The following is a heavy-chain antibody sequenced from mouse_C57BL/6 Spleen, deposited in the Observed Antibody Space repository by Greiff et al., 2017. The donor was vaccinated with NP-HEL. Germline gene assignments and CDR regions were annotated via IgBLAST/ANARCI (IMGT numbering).Heavy chain of an antibody. D-gene: IGHD1-1*01. Sequence: VQLQQPGAELVKPGASVKLSCKASGYTFTSYWMHWVKQRPGQGLEGIGMIHPTSGSTNYNEKFKSKATLTVDKSASTAYMQLSRLTSEDSAVYYCAREGDYYGSSYRYFDVWGTGTTVTVCS. CDR3: AREGDYYGSSYRYFDV. V-gene: IGHV1-64*01. CDR2: IHPTSGST. CDR1: GYTFTSYW. J-gene: IGHJ1*03.